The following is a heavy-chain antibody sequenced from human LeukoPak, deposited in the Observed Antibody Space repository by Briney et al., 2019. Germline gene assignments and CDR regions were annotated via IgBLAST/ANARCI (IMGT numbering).Heavy chain of an antibody. D-gene: IGHD6-13*01. J-gene: IGHJ5*02. V-gene: IGHV1-2*02. CDR1: GYTFTGYY. Sequence: ASVKVSCKASGYTFTGYYMHWVRQAPGQGLEWMGWINPNSGGTNYAQKFQGGVTMTRDTSISTAYMELSRLRSDDTAVYYCARDRVAAAGLLWFDPWGQGTLVTVSS. CDR2: INPNSGGT. CDR3: ARDRVAAAGLLWFDP.